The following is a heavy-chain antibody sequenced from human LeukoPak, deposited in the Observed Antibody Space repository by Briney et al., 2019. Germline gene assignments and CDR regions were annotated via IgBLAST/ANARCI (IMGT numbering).Heavy chain of an antibody. CDR2: IRYDGSNK. CDR1: GFTFSSYG. Sequence: GGSLRLSCAASGFTFSSYGMHWVRQAPGKGLEWVAFIRYDGSNKYYADSVKGRFTISRDNSKNTLYLQMKSLRAEDTAVYYCAKGGGYEAQYYYYYLDVWGKGTAVTISS. V-gene: IGHV3-30*02. D-gene: IGHD5-12*01. CDR3: AKGGGYEAQYYYYYLDV. J-gene: IGHJ6*03.